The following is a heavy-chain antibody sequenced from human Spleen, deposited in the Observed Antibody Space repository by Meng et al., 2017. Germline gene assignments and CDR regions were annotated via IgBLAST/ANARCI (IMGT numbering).Heavy chain of an antibody. V-gene: IGHV4-34*01. Sequence: QGHLQQWGEGLLKPSETLSLTCVVSGGSFSDYYWSWIRKPPGKGLEWIGEINHSGSTNYNPSLESRATISVDTSQNNLSLKLSSVTAADSAVYYCARGPTTMAHDIDYWGQGTLVTVSS. CDR1: GGSFSDYY. CDR2: INHSGST. J-gene: IGHJ4*02. D-gene: IGHD4-11*01. CDR3: ARGPTTMAHDIDY.